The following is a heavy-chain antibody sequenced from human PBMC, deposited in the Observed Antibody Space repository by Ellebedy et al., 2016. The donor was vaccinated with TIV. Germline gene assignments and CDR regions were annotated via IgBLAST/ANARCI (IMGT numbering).Heavy chain of an antibody. J-gene: IGHJ4*02. CDR1: GYTFTDYY. D-gene: IGHD2-15*01. Sequence: ASVKVSXXASGYTFTDYYIHWVRQAPGQGLEWMGWINPNSDGINYAQKFQGRVTMTRDTSISTAYMELSRLRSDDTAVYYCARTQGYCSAGSCFRLIGYWGQGTLVTVSS. CDR2: INPNSDGI. CDR3: ARTQGYCSAGSCFRLIGY. V-gene: IGHV1-2*02.